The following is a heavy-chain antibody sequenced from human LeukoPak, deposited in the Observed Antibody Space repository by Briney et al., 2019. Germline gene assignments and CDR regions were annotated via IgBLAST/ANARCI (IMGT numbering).Heavy chain of an antibody. CDR2: IIPIFGTA. Sequence: GSSVKVSCKASGGTFSSYAISWVRQAPGQGLEWMGGIIPIFGTANYAQKFQGRVTITADKSTSTAYMELSSLRSEDTAVYYCALDTAESYHFDYWGQGTLVTVSS. CDR3: ALDTAESYHFDY. CDR1: GGTFSSYA. J-gene: IGHJ4*02. V-gene: IGHV1-69*06. D-gene: IGHD5-18*01.